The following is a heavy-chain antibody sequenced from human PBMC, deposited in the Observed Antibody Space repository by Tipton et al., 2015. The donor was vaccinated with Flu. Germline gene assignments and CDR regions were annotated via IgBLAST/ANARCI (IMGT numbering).Heavy chain of an antibody. V-gene: IGHV4-61*02. CDR1: GDSIGSRYF. J-gene: IGHJ4*02. CDR3: ARHTGDSVRGVIDY. Sequence: TLSLTCSVSGDSIGSRYFWGWIRQPAGKGLEWIGRIHTSGTTYYNPSLKSRLTISVDTSKNQFSLRLSSVTAADTAVYYCARHTGDSVRGVIDYWGQGTLVTVSS. D-gene: IGHD3-10*02. CDR2: IHTSGTT.